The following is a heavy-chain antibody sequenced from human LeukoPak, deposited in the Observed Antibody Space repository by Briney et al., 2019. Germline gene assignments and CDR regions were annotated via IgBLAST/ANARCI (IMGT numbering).Heavy chain of an antibody. J-gene: IGHJ4*02. Sequence: SETLSLTCTVSGGSTSSYYWSWIRQPPGKGLEWIGYICYSGSTNYNPSLKSRVTISVDTSKNQFSLKLSSVTAADTAVYYCASNYYGSGSLDYWGQGNLVTVSS. D-gene: IGHD3-10*01. V-gene: IGHV4-59*08. CDR2: ICYSGST. CDR1: GGSTSSYY. CDR3: ASNYYGSGSLDY.